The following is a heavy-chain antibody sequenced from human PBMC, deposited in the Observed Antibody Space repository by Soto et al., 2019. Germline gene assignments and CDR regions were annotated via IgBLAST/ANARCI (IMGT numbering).Heavy chain of an antibody. CDR1: GFTFDDYA. V-gene: IGHV3-9*01. Sequence: EVQLVESGGGLVQPGGSLRLSCAASGFTFDDYAIHWVRQAPGKGLEWVSGISWNGAATGYVDSVKGRFSISIDNTKNSLYLQMDSLRSDDTAVYYCASLPLYGSGFGCCCQGTLVTVSS. D-gene: IGHD3-10*01. J-gene: IGHJ4*02. CDR2: ISWNGAAT. CDR3: ASLPLYGSGFGC.